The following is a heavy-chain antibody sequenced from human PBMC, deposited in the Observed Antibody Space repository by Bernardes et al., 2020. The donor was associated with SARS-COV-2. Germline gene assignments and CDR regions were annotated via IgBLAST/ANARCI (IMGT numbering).Heavy chain of an antibody. CDR2: IYPDDSDT. CDR3: ARLPSGWFFLEDF. J-gene: IGHJ4*02. D-gene: IGHD6-19*01. V-gene: IGHV5-51*01. CDR1: GYSFTSYW. Sequence: GEPLKISCKGSGYSFTSYWIGWVRQMPGQGLEWMGIIYPDDSDTRYSPSFQGQVTISADKSINTAYLQWSSLKASDTAMYYCARLPSGWFFLEDFWGPGALVTVSS.